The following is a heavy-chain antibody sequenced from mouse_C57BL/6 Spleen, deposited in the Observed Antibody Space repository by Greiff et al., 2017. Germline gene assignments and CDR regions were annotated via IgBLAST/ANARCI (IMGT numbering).Heavy chain of an antibody. CDR1: GFSFNTYA. V-gene: IGHV10-1*01. Sequence: EVQVVESGGGLVQPKGSLKLSCAASGFSFNTYAMNWVRQAPGKGLEWVARIRSKSNNYATYYADSVKDRFTISRDDSESMLYLQMNNLKTEDTAMYYCVRRLTGTFAYWGQGTLVTVSA. D-gene: IGHD4-1*01. CDR3: VRRLTGTFAY. CDR2: IRSKSNNYAT. J-gene: IGHJ3*01.